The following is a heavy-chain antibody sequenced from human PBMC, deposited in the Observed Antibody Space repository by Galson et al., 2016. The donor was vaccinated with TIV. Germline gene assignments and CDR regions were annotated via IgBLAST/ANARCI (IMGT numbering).Heavy chain of an antibody. V-gene: IGHV4-61*02. CDR2: IYTSGST. Sequence: TLSLTCTVSGGSISSGSYYWSWIRQPAGKGLEWIGRIYTSGSTNYNPSLKSRVTIAVDTSKSQFSLKLSSVTAADTAVYYCARGEVVTRGSGWFDPWGQGTLVTVSS. J-gene: IGHJ5*02. CDR1: GGSISSGSYY. CDR3: ARGEVVTRGSGWFDP. D-gene: IGHD4-23*01.